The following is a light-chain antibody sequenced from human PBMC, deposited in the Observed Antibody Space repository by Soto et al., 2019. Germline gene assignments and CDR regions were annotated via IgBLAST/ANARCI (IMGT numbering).Light chain of an antibody. CDR2: VAS. Sequence: EIVMTQSPVTLSVSPGERATLSCRASQSVNSNLAWYQQKPGQAPRLLIYVASTRATDIPARFSGSGSGTVFTLTISSLQSEDFAVYYCQQYNKWPLTFVGGTKVEIK. CDR1: QSVNSN. V-gene: IGKV3-15*01. J-gene: IGKJ4*01. CDR3: QQYNKWPLT.